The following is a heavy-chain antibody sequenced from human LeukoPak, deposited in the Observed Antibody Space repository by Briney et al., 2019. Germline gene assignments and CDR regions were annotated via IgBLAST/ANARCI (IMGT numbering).Heavy chain of an antibody. CDR1: GYSFTSSW. V-gene: IGHV5-51*01. CDR3: GRVGGGRHKWKSQNCFDL. Sequence: GEPLQISCMGSGYSFTSSWIGWVRHMPGKDLGWLGIIYPCASDTRYSPSFLGQGVISAVKSISTAYLQWSSLKAADTAMYYCGRVGGGRHKWKSQNCFDLWGQGTLVTVSS. CDR2: IYPCASDT. J-gene: IGHJ5*02. D-gene: IGHD1-1*01.